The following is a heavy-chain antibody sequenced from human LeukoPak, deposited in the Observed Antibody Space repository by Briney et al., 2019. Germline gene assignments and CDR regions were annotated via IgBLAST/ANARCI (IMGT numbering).Heavy chain of an antibody. V-gene: IGHV3-7*01. CDR1: GFTFSSYA. D-gene: IGHD3-10*02. CDR3: VRLCWGNQLAGFDS. J-gene: IGHJ4*02. CDR2: MKRDGSEI. Sequence: GRSLRLSCAASGFTFSSYAMHWVRQAPGKGLEWVANMKRDGSEIYYVDSVKGRFTISRDNAKNSLFLQMNSLRAEDTAVYYCVRLCWGNQLAGFDSWGQGTLVTVSS.